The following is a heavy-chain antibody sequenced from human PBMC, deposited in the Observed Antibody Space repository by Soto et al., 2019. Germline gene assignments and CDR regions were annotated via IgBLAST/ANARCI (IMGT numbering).Heavy chain of an antibody. D-gene: IGHD4-17*01. Sequence: SETLSLTCTVSGGSISSSSYYWGWIRQPPGKGLEWIGSIYYSGSTYYNPSLKSRVTISVDTSKNQFSLKLSSVTAADTAVYYCARHNNLDYGDVDDAFDIWGQGTMVTVSS. J-gene: IGHJ3*02. V-gene: IGHV4-39*01. CDR1: GGSISSSSYY. CDR2: IYYSGST. CDR3: ARHNNLDYGDVDDAFDI.